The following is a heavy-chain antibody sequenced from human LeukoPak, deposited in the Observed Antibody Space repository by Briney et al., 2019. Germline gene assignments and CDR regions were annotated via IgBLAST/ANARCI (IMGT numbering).Heavy chain of an antibody. CDR1: GGSISGSSYY. CDR3: GRDESLTGTIDY. J-gene: IGHJ4*02. V-gene: IGHV4-39*07. D-gene: IGHD3-9*01. CDR2: LYSGGST. Sequence: SETLSLTCTVSGGSISGSSYYWGWVRQPPGKGLEWIGSLYSGGSTYYNPSLKSRVTISVDTSKNQFSLRLRSVTAADTAAYYCGRDESLTGTIDYWGRGTLVTVSS.